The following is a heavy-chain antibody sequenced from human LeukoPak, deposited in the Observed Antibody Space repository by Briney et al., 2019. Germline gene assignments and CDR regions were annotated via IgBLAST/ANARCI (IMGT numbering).Heavy chain of an antibody. V-gene: IGHV3-7*03. J-gene: IGHJ4*02. CDR2: IKQDGGEK. Sequence: GGSLRLSCVDSGITFSRYWMSWVRQAPGKGLEWVSNIKQDGGEKYYVDSVKGRFTISRDNAKNSLYLQMNSLRVEDTAVYYCARDGRPLDYWGQGTLVTVSS. CDR1: GITFSRYW. CDR3: ARDGRPLDY.